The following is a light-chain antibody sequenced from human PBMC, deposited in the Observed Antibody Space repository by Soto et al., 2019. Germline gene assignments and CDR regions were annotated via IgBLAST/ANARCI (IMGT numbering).Light chain of an antibody. CDR1: QSVSSSY. V-gene: IGKV3-20*01. CDR3: HQYGSSPPNT. J-gene: IGKJ4*01. Sequence: EIVLTQSPGTLSLSPGERATLSCRASQSVSSSYLAWYQQKPGQAPRLLIYRASSRATGIPDRFSGSGSGTDFTLTISRLEPEDFAVYYCHQYGSSPPNTFGGGTKVEIK. CDR2: RAS.